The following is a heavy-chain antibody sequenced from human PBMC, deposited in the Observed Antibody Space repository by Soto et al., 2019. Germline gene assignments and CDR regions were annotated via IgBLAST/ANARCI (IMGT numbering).Heavy chain of an antibody. J-gene: IGHJ4*02. CDR2: ISGSGGSK. CDR1: GFTFSSYA. D-gene: IGHD3-16*02. V-gene: IGHV3-23*01. CDR3: AKGGEYDYVWGSYRPYYFDY. Sequence: EVQLLESGGGLVQPGGSLRLSCAASGFTFSSYAMSWVRQAPGKGLEWVSAISGSGGSKYYADSVKGRFTISRDNSKNALYLQMNSLRAEDTAVYYCAKGGEYDYVWGSYRPYYFDYWGQGTLVTVSS.